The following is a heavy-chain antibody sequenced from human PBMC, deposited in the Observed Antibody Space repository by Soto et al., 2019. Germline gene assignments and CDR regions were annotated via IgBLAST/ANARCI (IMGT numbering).Heavy chain of an antibody. CDR2: ISTTGDST. CDR1: GFTFSSYA. Sequence: GGSLRLSCAGSGFTFSSYAMTWVRQASRKGLEWVSAISTTGDSTYYADSVRGRFTIYRDNSKNTLYLQMNRLRADDTALYYCARDRTTVSPVEWFDPWGQGTLVTVSS. D-gene: IGHD4-17*01. V-gene: IGHV3-23*01. CDR3: ARDRTTVSPVEWFDP. J-gene: IGHJ5*02.